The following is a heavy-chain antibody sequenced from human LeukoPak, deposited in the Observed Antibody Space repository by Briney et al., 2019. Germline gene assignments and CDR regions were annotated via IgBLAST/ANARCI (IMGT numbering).Heavy chain of an antibody. D-gene: IGHD3-10*01. CDR2: ISDSGRSS. V-gene: IGHV3-23*01. J-gene: IGHJ4*02. CDR1: GFTFSNYA. Sequence: GGSLRLSCAASGFTFSNYAMSWVRQAPGKGLERVSAISDSGRSSYYTDSVKGRFTISRDNSKNTLYLQMNSLRADETAVYYCARDRMVYTYWGQGTLVTVSS. CDR3: ARDRMVYTY.